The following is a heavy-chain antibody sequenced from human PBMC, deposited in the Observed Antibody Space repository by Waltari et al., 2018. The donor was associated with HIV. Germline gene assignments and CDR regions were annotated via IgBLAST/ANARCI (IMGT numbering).Heavy chain of an antibody. CDR3: ARDYRGESGGSPFDY. CDR2: SSSGVAA. J-gene: IGHJ4*02. V-gene: IGHV3-66*01. Sequence: EVQLVESGGGWVQPGGSLRLSCTVSGFPVTADYMSWSRQAPGKGLEWVSVSSSGVAAEYAESVRGRFTISRDNSKNTLYLQMNSLRAEDTAVYYCARDYRGESGGSPFDYWGQGTLVTVSS. CDR1: GFPVTADY. D-gene: IGHD2-15*01.